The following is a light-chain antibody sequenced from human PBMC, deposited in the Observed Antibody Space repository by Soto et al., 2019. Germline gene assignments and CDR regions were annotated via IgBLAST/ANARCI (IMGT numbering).Light chain of an antibody. CDR3: QQRSTWPLT. CDR1: QSVSNY. Sequence: EIVMTQSPGTLSLSPGGRATLSCRASQSVSNYLAWYQRKPGQAPRLLIYGASSRAPAIPARFSGSGSGTDFTLTISSLEPEDFAVYYCQQRSTWPLTFGGGTKVDIK. V-gene: IGKV3-11*01. CDR2: GAS. J-gene: IGKJ4*01.